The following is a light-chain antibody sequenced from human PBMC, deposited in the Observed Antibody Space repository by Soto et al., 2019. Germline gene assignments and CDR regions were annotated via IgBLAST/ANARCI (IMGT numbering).Light chain of an antibody. J-gene: IGKJ4*01. CDR3: QQAFDIPLT. CDR1: RSVGTF. Sequence: DTQMTQSPSSLSAAFGERVTITCLASRSVGTFLNCYQQKPGKAPNVLLFSVSNLQGGAPPRLSGSGSENYFTLTIDNLQPEDSATYYCQQAFDIPLTFGGGTKVDIK. V-gene: IGKV1-39*01. CDR2: SVS.